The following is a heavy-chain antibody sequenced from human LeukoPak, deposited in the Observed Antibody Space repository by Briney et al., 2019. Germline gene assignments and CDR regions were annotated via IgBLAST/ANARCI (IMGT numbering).Heavy chain of an antibody. CDR3: ARDLSAAFDF. V-gene: IGHV3-33*05. CDR2: LVYDERS. Sequence: GGSLRLSCAASGFTFSSYGMHWVRQAPGKGLEWVARLVYDERSDYANSVKGRFSISRDNSKNTLFLDMSDLRVEDTAVYYCARDLSAAFDFWGQGVLVTVSS. D-gene: IGHD6-19*01. J-gene: IGHJ4*02. CDR1: GFTFSSYG.